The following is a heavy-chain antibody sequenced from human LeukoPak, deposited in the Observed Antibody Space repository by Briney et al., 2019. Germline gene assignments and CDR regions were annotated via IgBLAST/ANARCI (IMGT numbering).Heavy chain of an antibody. J-gene: IGHJ4*02. V-gene: IGHV3-30*03. D-gene: IGHD3-9*01. CDR1: GFTFSSYG. CDR2: ISYDGSNK. Sequence: GGSLRLSCAASGFTFSSYGMHWVRQAPGKGLEWVAVISYDGSNKYYADSVKGRFTISRDNSKNTLYLQMNSLRAEDTAVYYCARHSDFDWLLAFDYWGQGTLVTVSS. CDR3: ARHSDFDWLLAFDY.